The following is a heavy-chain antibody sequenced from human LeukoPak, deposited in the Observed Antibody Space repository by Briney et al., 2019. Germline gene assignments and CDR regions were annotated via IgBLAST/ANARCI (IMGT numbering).Heavy chain of an antibody. CDR2: IYYSGST. CDR1: GGSVSSGSYY. J-gene: IGHJ1*01. Sequence: SETLSLTCTVSGGSVSSGSYYWSWIRQPPGKGLEWIGYIYYSGSTNYNPSLKSRVTISVDTSKNQFSLKLSSVTAADTAVYYCARRNSYGYRRWGRGTLVTVSS. D-gene: IGHD5-18*01. CDR3: ARRNSYGYRR. V-gene: IGHV4-61*01.